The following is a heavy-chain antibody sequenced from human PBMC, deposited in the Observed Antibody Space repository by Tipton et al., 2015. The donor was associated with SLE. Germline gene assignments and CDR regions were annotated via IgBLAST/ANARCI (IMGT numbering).Heavy chain of an antibody. CDR1: GFSITNAW. J-gene: IGHJ5*02. CDR2: IKTDIEGGTT. CDR3: VRGDWFDP. V-gene: IGHV3-15*05. Sequence: SLRLSCAASGFSITNAWMSWVRQAPGKGLEWVGRIKTDIEGGTTDHAAPVKGRFTISRDNAMSSLYLEMKSLRVEDTAFYYCVRGDWFDPWGPGTLVTVSS.